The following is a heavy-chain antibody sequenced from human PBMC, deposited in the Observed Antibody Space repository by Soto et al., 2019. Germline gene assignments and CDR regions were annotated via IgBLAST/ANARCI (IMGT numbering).Heavy chain of an antibody. CDR3: ARDPFGGDARGDV. Sequence: EVQLVESGGGLVQPGGSLRLSCAVSGFSVRRNYMNWVRQAPGKGLEWVSVIYSDGSTYYADSVKGRFTISRDNSKNTLYLQMSSLRAEDTAVYYCARDPFGGDARGDVWGQGTTVTVSS. CDR2: IYSDGST. V-gene: IGHV3-66*01. CDR1: GFSVRRNY. J-gene: IGHJ6*02. D-gene: IGHD3-10*01.